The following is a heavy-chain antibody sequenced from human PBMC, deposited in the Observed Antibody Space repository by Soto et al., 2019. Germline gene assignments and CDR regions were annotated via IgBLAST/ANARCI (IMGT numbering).Heavy chain of an antibody. CDR2: ISSGGDNT. Sequence: GGSLRLSCVASGYNFNKYAVSWVRQAPGKGLEWVSAISSGGDNTHYADTVKGRFNITRDNSKNLLYLEMNSLTVEDTAVYYCVRRAQYFDGTGFHAFDIWGQGTRVTVSS. CDR1: GYNFNKYA. J-gene: IGHJ3*02. D-gene: IGHD3-22*01. CDR3: VRRAQYFDGTGFHAFDI. V-gene: IGHV3-23*01.